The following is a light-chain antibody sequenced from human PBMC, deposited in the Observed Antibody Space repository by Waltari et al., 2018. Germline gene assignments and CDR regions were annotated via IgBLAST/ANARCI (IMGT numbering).Light chain of an antibody. Sequence: DVVMTQTPLSLSVTPGRRASISRKSNQSLLHTDGRTYLYWFLQKPGQPPQLLIDEVSKRFSGVPDRFSGSGSGTDFTLRISRVEAEDVGVYYCMQSLQLSMWTFGQGTKVEIK. V-gene: IGKV2D-29*01. J-gene: IGKJ1*01. CDR1: QSLLHTDGRTY. CDR3: MQSLQLSMWT. CDR2: EVS.